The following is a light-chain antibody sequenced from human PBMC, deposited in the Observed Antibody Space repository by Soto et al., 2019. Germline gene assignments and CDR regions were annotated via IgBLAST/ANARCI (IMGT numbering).Light chain of an antibody. Sequence: QSVLTQPASVSGSPGQSITISCTGTSSDVGGSIYVSWYQQHPGKAPKLIISEVSNRPSGVSNRFSGSKSGNTASLTISGLQAEDEADYYCSSFTATSPLYVFGTGTKVTVL. CDR1: SSDVGGSIY. V-gene: IGLV2-14*01. CDR2: EVS. J-gene: IGLJ1*01. CDR3: SSFTATSPLYV.